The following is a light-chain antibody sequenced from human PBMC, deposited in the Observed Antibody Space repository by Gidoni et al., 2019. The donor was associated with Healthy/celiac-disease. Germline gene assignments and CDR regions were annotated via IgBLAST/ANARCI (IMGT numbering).Light chain of an antibody. V-gene: IGLV2-14*01. CDR2: EVS. Sequence: QSALTQPSSVSGSPGPSITISCTGTSSDVGGYNYVSWYQQHPGKSPKLMIYEVSNRPSGVSNRFSGSKSGKTASLTMSGLQAEDEADYYCSSYTSSSTLVVFGGGTKLTVL. CDR3: SSYTSSSTLVV. J-gene: IGLJ2*01. CDR1: SSDVGGYNY.